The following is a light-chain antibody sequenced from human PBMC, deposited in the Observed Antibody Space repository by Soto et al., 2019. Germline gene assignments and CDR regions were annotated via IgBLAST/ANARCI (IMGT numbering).Light chain of an antibody. CDR1: QSISSW. V-gene: IGKV1-5*03. J-gene: IGKJ2*02. CDR2: KAS. Sequence: DIQMTQSPSTLSASVGDRVTITCRASQSISSWLAWYQQKPGKAPKLLIYKASSLESGVPSRFSGSGSGTEFTLTISSLQPDDFATYYCQQYNRWWTFGQGTKLEIK. CDR3: QQYNRWWT.